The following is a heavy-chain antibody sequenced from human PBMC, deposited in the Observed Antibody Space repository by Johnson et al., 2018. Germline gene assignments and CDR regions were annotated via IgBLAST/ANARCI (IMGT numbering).Heavy chain of an antibody. CDR2: MKSNSAGGAT. CDR3: NKDLMYDHGRVDH. Sequence: EVQLLESGGGLVKXGGSLGLSCAASGFTFSDAWMNWVRQAPGKGLEWVGRMKSNSAGGATELGASVKDRLSISRDDSKNTVFLQMNSLKSEDTGVYYCNKDLMYDHGRVDHWGQGTLVTVSS. V-gene: IGHV3-15*01. D-gene: IGHD2-8*01. J-gene: IGHJ4*02. CDR1: GFTFSDAW.